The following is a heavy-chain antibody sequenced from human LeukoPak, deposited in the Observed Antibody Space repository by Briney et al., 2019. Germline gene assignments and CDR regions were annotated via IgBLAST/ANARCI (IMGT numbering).Heavy chain of an antibody. J-gene: IGHJ4*02. D-gene: IGHD6-19*01. CDR2: ISNYNANT. CDR1: GHTVFNYG. V-gene: IGHV1-18*01. CDR3: ARDRAYGYSTVWDFDY. Sequence: ASVKVSCKASGHTVFNYGITWVRQAPGQGLEWMGWISNYNANTKYADKFQGRVTMTTDRSATTVYMELSSLRSDDTAVYYCARDRAYGYSTVWDFDYWGQGTLVTVSS.